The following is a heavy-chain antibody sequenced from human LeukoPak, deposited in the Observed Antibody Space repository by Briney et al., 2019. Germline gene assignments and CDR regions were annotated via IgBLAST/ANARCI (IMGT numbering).Heavy chain of an antibody. J-gene: IGHJ4*02. CDR1: GGSISSGGYS. CDR2: IYHSGST. Sequence: SETLSLTYAVSGGSISSGGYSWSWIRQPPGKGLEWIGYIYHSGSTYYNPSLKSRVTISVDRSKNQFSLKLSSVTAADTAVYYCARSMVRGALDYWGQGTLVTVSS. D-gene: IGHD3-10*01. V-gene: IGHV4-30-2*01. CDR3: ARSMVRGALDY.